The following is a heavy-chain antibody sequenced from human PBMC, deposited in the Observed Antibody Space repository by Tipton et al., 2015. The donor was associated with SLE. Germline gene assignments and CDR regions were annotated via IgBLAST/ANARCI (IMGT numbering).Heavy chain of an antibody. CDR2: FYYSGST. CDR3: ARARIGTTDAFDI. J-gene: IGHJ3*02. Sequence: TLSLTCSVSGGSINSRNYYWSWIRQHPGKGLEWIGYFYYSGSTYYNPSLKSRVSISADTSKNQFSLKLISVTAADTAVYYCARARIGTTDAFDIWGQGTVVTVSS. D-gene: IGHD1/OR15-1a*01. CDR1: GGSINSRNYY. V-gene: IGHV4-31*03.